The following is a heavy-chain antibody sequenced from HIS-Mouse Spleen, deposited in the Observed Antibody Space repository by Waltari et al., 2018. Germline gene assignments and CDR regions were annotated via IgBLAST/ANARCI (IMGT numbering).Heavy chain of an antibody. V-gene: IGHV3-30*18. CDR3: AKDRGSQFDY. Sequence: QVQLVESGGGVVQPGRSLRLSCAASGFTFSSYGMHWVRQAPGKGLGWVAVISYDGSKKYYADAVKGRFTISRDNSKNTLYLQMNSLRAEDTAVYYCAKDRGSQFDYWGQGTLVTVSS. D-gene: IGHD1-26*01. J-gene: IGHJ4*02. CDR1: GFTFSSYG. CDR2: ISYDGSKK.